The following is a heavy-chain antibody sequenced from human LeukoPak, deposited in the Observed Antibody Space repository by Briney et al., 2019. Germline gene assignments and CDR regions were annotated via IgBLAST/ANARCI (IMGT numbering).Heavy chain of an antibody. D-gene: IGHD7-27*01. Sequence: SETLSLTCTVSGGSVTDYYWSWIRQSPGKGLEWIGYTYYTGTSYNPPLKSRVTISADTSKNQFSLKLISVTAADTAVYYCASRKLGNDYWGQGTLVTVSS. V-gene: IGHV4-59*02. CDR3: ASRKLGNDY. CDR2: TYYTGT. J-gene: IGHJ4*02. CDR1: GGSVTDYY.